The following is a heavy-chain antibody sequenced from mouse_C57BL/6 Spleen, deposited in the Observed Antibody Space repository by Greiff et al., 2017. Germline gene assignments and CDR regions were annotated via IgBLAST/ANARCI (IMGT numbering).Heavy chain of an antibody. V-gene: IGHV5-9-1*02. D-gene: IGHD1-1*01. CDR2: ISSGGDYI. Sequence: EVKLVESGEGLVKPGGSLQLSCAASGFTFSSYAMSWVRQTPEKRLEWVAYISSGGDYIYYEDTVKGRFTLSRDNARNTLYLHMSSLKSEDTAMDYCTRGDYYGRKGGFAYWGQGTLVTVSA. J-gene: IGHJ3*01. CDR1: GFTFSSYA. CDR3: TRGDYYGRKGGFAY.